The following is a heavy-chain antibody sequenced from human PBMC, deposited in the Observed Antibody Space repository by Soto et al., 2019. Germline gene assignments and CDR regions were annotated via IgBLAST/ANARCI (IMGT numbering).Heavy chain of an antibody. CDR2: SRNKANSYST. J-gene: IGHJ3*02. CDR3: ARSASYYAFDI. D-gene: IGHD3-10*01. V-gene: IGHV3-72*01. Sequence: GGSLRLSCAASGFTLSDHYMDWVRQAPGKGLEWVCRSRNKANSYSTEYAASVKGRFVISRDDSENSLYLHMNSLKIEDTAVYYCARSASYYAFDIWGQGTTVTVSS. CDR1: GFTLSDHY.